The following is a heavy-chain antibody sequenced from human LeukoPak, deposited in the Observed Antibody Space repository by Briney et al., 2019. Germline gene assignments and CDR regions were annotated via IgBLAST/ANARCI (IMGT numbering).Heavy chain of an antibody. Sequence: ASVKVSCKASGYTITSYGISWVRQAPGQGLEWMGRISAYNGNTNYAQKLQGRVTMTTDTSTSTAYMELRSLRSDDTAVYYCARDHYGSGSLIWGSYYYYYMDVWGKGTTVTISS. D-gene: IGHD3-10*01. CDR3: ARDHYGSGSLIWGSYYYYYMDV. CDR2: ISAYNGNT. CDR1: GYTITSYG. J-gene: IGHJ6*03. V-gene: IGHV1-18*01.